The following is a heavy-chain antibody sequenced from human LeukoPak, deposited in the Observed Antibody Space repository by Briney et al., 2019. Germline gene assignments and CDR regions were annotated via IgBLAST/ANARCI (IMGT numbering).Heavy chain of an antibody. CDR3: ATEKIGWLDP. D-gene: IGHD5-12*01. J-gene: IGHJ5*02. CDR1: GQTFSIYG. Sequence: GASVKVSCKTSGQTFSIYGITWVRQAPGQGLEWMGWISTYNDNTDYAQQFRGRISMSADTSTNTAYMELRILRPDDTAIYYCATEKIGWLDPWGQGTLVTVSS. V-gene: IGHV1-18*01. CDR2: ISTYNDNT.